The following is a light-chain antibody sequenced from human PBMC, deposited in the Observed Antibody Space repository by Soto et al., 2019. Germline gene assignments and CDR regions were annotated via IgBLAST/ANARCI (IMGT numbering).Light chain of an antibody. Sequence: EIVSTQSPGTLSLSPGERATLSCRASQSVSSSCLAWYQQKPGQAPRLLMYGASSRATGIPDRFSGSGSETEFTLTISRLEPEDFAVYYCKQYGTSPPFTFGPGTRVDI. J-gene: IGKJ3*01. CDR3: KQYGTSPPFT. CDR1: QSVSSSC. V-gene: IGKV3-20*01. CDR2: GAS.